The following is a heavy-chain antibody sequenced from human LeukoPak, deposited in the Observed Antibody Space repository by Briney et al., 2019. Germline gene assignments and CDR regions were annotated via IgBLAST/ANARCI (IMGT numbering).Heavy chain of an antibody. CDR3: ARSYSGYDYRTFDY. J-gene: IGHJ4*02. Sequence: SETLSLTCAVYGGSFSGYYWSWIRQPPGKGLEWIGYIYYSGSTNYNPSLKSRVTISVDTSKNQFSLKLSSVTAADTAVYYCARSYSGYDYRTFDYWGQGTLVTVSS. CDR2: IYYSGST. CDR1: GGSFSGYY. D-gene: IGHD5-12*01. V-gene: IGHV4-59*08.